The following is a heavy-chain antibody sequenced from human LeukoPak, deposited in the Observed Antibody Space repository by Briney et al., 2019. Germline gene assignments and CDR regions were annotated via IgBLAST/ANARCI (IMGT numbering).Heavy chain of an antibody. V-gene: IGHV3-23*01. CDR2: ISGSGGST. CDR3: AKDGPPSVVGATTGGSLDY. J-gene: IGHJ4*02. CDR1: GFTFSNYA. D-gene: IGHD1-26*01. Sequence: GGSLRLSCAASGFTFSNYAMSWVRQAPGKGLEYVSDISGSGGSTYTADSVRGRFTVSRDNSKNTLYLQMNSLRAEDTAVYYCAKDGPPSVVGATTGGSLDYWGQGTPVTVSS.